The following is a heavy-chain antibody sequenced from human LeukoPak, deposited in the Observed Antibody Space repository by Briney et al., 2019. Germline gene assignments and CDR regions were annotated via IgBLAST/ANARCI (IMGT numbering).Heavy chain of an antibody. V-gene: IGHV4-59*06. CDR1: DGAISSYY. D-gene: IGHD3-10*01. Sequence: SETLSLTCTVSDGAISSYYWSWIRQHPGKGLEWIGYIYYSGSTYYNPSLKSRVTISVDTSKNQFSLKLSSVTAADTAVYYCARGKSGGSGSYRPFNWFDPWGQGTLVTVSS. CDR2: IYYSGST. CDR3: ARGKSGGSGSYRPFNWFDP. J-gene: IGHJ5*02.